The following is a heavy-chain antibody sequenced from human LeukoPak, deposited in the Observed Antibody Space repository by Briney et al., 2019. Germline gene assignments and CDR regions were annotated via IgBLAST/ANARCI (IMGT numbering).Heavy chain of an antibody. D-gene: IGHD2-15*01. CDR1: GLNISIYA. CDR3: AKGTCIARRCYGNAFDI. CDR2: LTGAGSRT. J-gene: IGHJ3*02. V-gene: IGHV3-23*01. Sequence: GGSLGLSCATSGLNISIYAMNWVRQAPGKGLEWVSTLTGAGSRTDYADSVKGRFTISRATSKNTVYLQMTSLRAEDTAVYYCAKGTCIARRCYGNAFDIWGRGAMVTVSS.